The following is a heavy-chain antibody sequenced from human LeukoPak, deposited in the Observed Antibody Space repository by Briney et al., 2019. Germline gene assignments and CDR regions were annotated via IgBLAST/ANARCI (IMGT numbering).Heavy chain of an antibody. CDR3: ARSKRAYYDILRGGMEV. V-gene: IGHV1-18*04. CDR2: RSAHNGST. Sequence: GASLKVSCKASGYTVTSSGISWGRQAPGQGLEWMGCRSAHNGSTNYVQKIQGRVTMNTDTSTRTAYMELRSLRSDDTAVYYCARSKRAYYDILRGGMEVWGKGTTVTVSS. CDR1: GYTVTSSG. J-gene: IGHJ6*04. D-gene: IGHD3-9*01.